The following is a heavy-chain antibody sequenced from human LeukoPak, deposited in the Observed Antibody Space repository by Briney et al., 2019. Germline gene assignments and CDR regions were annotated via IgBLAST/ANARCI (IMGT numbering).Heavy chain of an antibody. CDR1: GGSISSSSYY. Sequence: SETLSLTCTVSGGSISSSSYYWGWIRQPPGKGLEWIGSIYYSGSTYYNPSLKSRVTISVDTSKNQFSLKLSSVTAADTAVYYCARDHPRPPRLRFLEWSDYYYYYGMDVWGQGTTVTVSS. V-gene: IGHV4-39*02. D-gene: IGHD3-3*01. CDR3: ARDHPRPPRLRFLEWSDYYYYYGMDV. J-gene: IGHJ6*02. CDR2: IYYSGST.